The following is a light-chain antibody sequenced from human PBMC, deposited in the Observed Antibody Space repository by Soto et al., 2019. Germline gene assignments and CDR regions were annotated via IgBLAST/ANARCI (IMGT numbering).Light chain of an antibody. CDR2: FAS. Sequence: EIVMTQSPATLSVSPGEKATLSCRASQSLNNNLAWYQQKPGQGPRLLIYFASTRATGIPARLSGSGSETEFSLTISSQQSEDFANYYCPQYIAWPLTCGGGTKQETK. J-gene: IGKJ4*01. V-gene: IGKV3-15*01. CDR1: QSLNNN. CDR3: PQYIAWPLT.